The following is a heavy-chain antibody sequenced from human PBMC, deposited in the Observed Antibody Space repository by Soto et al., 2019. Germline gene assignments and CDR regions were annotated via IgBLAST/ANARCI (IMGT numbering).Heavy chain of an antibody. CDR2: ISTSTSTI. CDR3: ATATRRYTSGYPSYYYGMDV. V-gene: IGHV3-48*01. Sequence: EVQLVESGGGLVQPGESLRLSCAASGFAFSDFTMNWVRQAPGKGLEWVSYISTSTSTIYYTDSVKGRFTISRDNAKNSLYLQMNSLRAEDTAVYYCATATRRYTSGYPSYYYGMDVWGQGTTVTVSS. CDR1: GFAFSDFT. D-gene: IGHD5-18*01. J-gene: IGHJ6*02.